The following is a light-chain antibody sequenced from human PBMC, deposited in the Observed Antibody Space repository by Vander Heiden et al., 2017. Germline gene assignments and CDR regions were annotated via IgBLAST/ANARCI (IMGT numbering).Light chain of an antibody. CDR2: WAS. V-gene: IGKV4-1*01. J-gene: IGKJ2*01. CDR3: HQYHTAPYT. CDR1: QSVLHKYYHNNW. Sequence: DIVITPSPASLAGALCESATINCKSSQSVLHKYYHNNWLAWYQQKPGQPPKLLIYWASTRAPGVPVRFSGSGSGTDFTLTISSLQAEDAAVYYCHQYHTAPYTFGQGTELAIK.